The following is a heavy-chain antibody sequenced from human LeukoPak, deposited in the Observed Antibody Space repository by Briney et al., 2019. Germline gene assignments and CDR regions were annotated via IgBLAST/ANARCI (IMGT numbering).Heavy chain of an antibody. CDR1: GGSISSYY. V-gene: IGHV4-59*01. D-gene: IGHD2-15*01. CDR3: ARADGYCRSSSCYSSNWFDP. CDR2: IYYSGST. Sequence: KPSETLSLTCTVSGGSISSYYWSWIRQPPGKGLEWIGYIYYSGSTNYNPSLKSRVTISADTSKNQFSLKLSSVTVADTAVYYCARADGYCRSSSCYSSNWFDPWGQGTLVTVSS. J-gene: IGHJ5*02.